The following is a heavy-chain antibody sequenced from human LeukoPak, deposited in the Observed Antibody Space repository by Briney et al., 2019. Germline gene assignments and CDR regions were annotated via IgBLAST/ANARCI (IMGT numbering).Heavy chain of an antibody. D-gene: IGHD1-26*01. CDR2: ISWNSGSI. V-gene: IGHV3-9*01. CDR3: AREIVGADAFDL. Sequence: GGSLRLSCAASGFTFDDYAMHWVRQAPGKGLEWVSGISWNSGSIGYADSVKGRFTISRDNAKNSLYLQMNSLRIEDTAVYYCAREIVGADAFDLWGQGTMVTVSS. J-gene: IGHJ3*01. CDR1: GFTFDDYA.